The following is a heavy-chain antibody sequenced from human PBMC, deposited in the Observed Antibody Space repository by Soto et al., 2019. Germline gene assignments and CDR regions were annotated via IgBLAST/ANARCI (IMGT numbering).Heavy chain of an antibody. D-gene: IGHD3-22*01. Sequence: PSETLSLTCTVSGGSISSGGYYWSWIRQHPGKGLEWIGYIYCSGSTYYNPSLKSRVTISVDTSKNQFSLKLSSVTAADTAVYYCASNYYDSSGYPEDAFEIWGQGTMVTVSS. CDR2: IYCSGST. CDR3: ASNYYDSSGYPEDAFEI. CDR1: GGSISSGGYY. V-gene: IGHV4-31*03. J-gene: IGHJ3*02.